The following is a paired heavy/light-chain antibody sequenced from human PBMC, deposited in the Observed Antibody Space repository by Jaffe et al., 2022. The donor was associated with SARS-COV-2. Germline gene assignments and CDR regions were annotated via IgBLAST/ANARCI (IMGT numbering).Heavy chain of an antibody. D-gene: IGHD5-18*01. Sequence: EVQLVESGGDLVQPGGSLRLSCAASGFTFSSYWMSWVRQAPGKGLEWVANINPDGSGTHYADSVKGRFTISRDNAKTSLYLQMNSLRAEDTAVYYCARSTAYSYGPWGQGTLVTVSS. CDR3: ARSTAYSYGP. CDR2: INPDGSGT. V-gene: IGHV3-7*01. J-gene: IGHJ5*02. CDR1: GFTFSSYW.
Light chain of an antibody. CDR3: CSYAGSSIFV. CDR1: SSDVGSYNL. J-gene: IGLJ3*02. CDR2: EGS. Sequence: QSALTQPASVSGSPGQSITISCTGTSSDVGSYNLVSWYQQHPGKAPKLMIYEGSKWPSGVSNRFSGSKSGNTASLTISGLQAEDEADYYCCSYAGSSIFVFGGGTKLTVL. V-gene: IGLV2-23*01.